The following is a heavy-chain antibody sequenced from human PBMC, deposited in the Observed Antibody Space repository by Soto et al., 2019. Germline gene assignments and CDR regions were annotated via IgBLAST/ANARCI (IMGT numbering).Heavy chain of an antibody. J-gene: IGHJ6*02. CDR2: IYYSGST. V-gene: IGHV4-59*01. CDR1: GGSISSYY. CDR3: ARDSRLLRVGATRWSSGMDV. D-gene: IGHD1-26*01. Sequence: QVQLQESGPGLVKPSETLSLTCTVSGGSISSYYWSWIRQPPGKGLEWIGYIYYSGSTNYNPSLKSRVTISVDTSKNQFSLKLSSVTAADTAVYYCARDSRLLRVGATRWSSGMDVWGQGTTVTVSS.